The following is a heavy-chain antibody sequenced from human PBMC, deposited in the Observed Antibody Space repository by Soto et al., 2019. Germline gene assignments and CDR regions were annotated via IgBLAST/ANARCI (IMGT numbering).Heavy chain of an antibody. J-gene: IGHJ4*01. CDR2: IRSKPNNYAT. CDR1: GFTFSVSA. Sequence: PGESLRRSYATSGFTFSVSAMHWVRQASGKGLEWVGRIRSKPNNYATAYAASVKGRFSISRDDSKNTAYLQMNSLKTEDTAVYYCTRHVSDFWGQGT. D-gene: IGHD2-21*01. V-gene: IGHV3-73*01. CDR3: TRHVSDF.